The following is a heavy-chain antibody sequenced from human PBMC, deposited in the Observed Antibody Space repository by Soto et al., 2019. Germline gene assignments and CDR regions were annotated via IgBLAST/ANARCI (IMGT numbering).Heavy chain of an antibody. CDR2: IWYDGSNK. J-gene: IGHJ4*02. CDR3: ARAGTYYYDSSGYYLGFLPDY. CDR1: GFTFSSYG. V-gene: IGHV3-33*01. D-gene: IGHD3-22*01. Sequence: GGSLRLSCAASGFTFSSYGMHWVRQAPGKGLEWVAVIWYDGSNKYYADSVKGRFTISRDNSKNTLYLQMNSLRAEDTAVYYCARAGTYYYDSSGYYLGFLPDYWGQGTLVTVSS.